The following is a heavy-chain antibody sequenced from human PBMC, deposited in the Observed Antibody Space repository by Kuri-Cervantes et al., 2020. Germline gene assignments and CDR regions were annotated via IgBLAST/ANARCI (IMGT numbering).Heavy chain of an antibody. J-gene: IGHJ4*02. D-gene: IGHD3-16*02. Sequence: GGSLRLSCAASGFTFSSYGMHWVRQAPGKGLEWVAVISYDGSNKYYADSVKGRFTISRDNSKNTLYQEMNSLRAEDTAVYYCAREGGSYPPRGPFDYWGQGTLVTVSS. V-gene: IGHV3-30*03. CDR1: GFTFSSYG. CDR2: ISYDGSNK. CDR3: AREGGSYPPRGPFDY.